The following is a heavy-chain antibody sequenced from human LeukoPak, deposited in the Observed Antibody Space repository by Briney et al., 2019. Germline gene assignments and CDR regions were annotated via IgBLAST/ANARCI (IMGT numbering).Heavy chain of an antibody. CDR2: LSRGEST. CDR3: ASRDACSNWYFGH. CDR1: GGSFSDSY. D-gene: IGHD6-13*01. V-gene: IGHV4-34*01. J-gene: IGHJ4*02. Sequence: PSETLSLTCAVNGGSFSDSYLTWIRQPPGKGLEWIGELSRGESTNYHPSLAGRVTISVDTSKNHFSLRLTSVTAADTAVYYCASRDACSNWYFGHWGQGHLVTVSS.